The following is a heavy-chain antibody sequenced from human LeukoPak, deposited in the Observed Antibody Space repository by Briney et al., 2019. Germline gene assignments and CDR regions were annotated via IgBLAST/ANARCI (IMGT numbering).Heavy chain of an antibody. CDR3: ARYHVAFDI. V-gene: IGHV4-39*07. D-gene: IGHD1-14*01. CDR1: GGSISSSSYY. CDR2: IYYSGST. Sequence: SETLSLTRTVSGGSISSSSYYWGWIRQPPGKGLEWIGSIYYSGSTSYNPSLKSRVTISVDTSKNQFSLKLSSVTAADTAVYYCARYHVAFDIWGQGTMVTVSS. J-gene: IGHJ3*02.